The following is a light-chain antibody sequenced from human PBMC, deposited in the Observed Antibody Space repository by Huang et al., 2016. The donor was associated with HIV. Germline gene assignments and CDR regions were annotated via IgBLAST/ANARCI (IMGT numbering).Light chain of an antibody. CDR3: QQYYSTTMYT. V-gene: IGKV1-NL1*01. J-gene: IGKJ2*01. CDR2: TAS. Sequence: DIQMTQSPSSLSASVGDRVTITCRASQGIRNSLAWYQQKPGKAPQVLLYTASRLETGVPSRFSGSGSGTDYTLTISSLQPEDFATYYCQQYYSTTMYTFGQGTKLEIK. CDR1: QGIRNS.